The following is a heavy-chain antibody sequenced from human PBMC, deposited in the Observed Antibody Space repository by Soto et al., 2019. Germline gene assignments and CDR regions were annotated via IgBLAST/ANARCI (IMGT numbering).Heavy chain of an antibody. CDR3: ARESEDLTSNFDY. V-gene: IGHV3-21*06. Sequence: PVGSLRLSCAASWFTFTRYSMNWVRQAPGKGLEWVSSISSTTNYVYYGDSMKGRFTISRDNGKNSLYLEMHSLRAEDTAVYYCARESEDLTSNFDYWGQGTLVTSPQ. CDR2: ISSTTNYV. CDR1: WFTFTRYS. J-gene: IGHJ4*02.